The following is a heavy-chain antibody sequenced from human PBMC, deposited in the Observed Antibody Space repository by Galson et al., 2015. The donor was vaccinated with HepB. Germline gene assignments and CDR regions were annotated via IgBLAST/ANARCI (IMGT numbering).Heavy chain of an antibody. J-gene: IGHJ4*02. D-gene: IGHD6-19*01. Sequence: QAPGKGPEWVAATSGSGDSTHYADSVKGRFSISRDNSKNTLSLQMNSLRADDTAVYYCVTGTYRSGWYVWGQGTLVTVSS. CDR3: VTGTYRSGWYV. V-gene: IGHV3-23*01. CDR2: TSGSGDST.